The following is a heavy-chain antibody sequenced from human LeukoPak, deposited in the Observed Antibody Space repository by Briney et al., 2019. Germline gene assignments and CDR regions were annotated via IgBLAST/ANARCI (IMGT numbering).Heavy chain of an antibody. V-gene: IGHV3-48*01. Sequence: PGGSLRLSCAASGFTFSSYSMNWVRQAPGKGLEWVSYISSSSSTIYYADSVKGRFTISRDNAKNSLYLQMNSLRAEDTAVYYCARGDSLGVYYYGSGKLNYYYYYGMDVWGQGTTITVSS. D-gene: IGHD3-10*01. CDR3: ARGDSLGVYYYGSGKLNYYYYYGMDV. J-gene: IGHJ6*02. CDR1: GFTFSSYS. CDR2: ISSSSSTI.